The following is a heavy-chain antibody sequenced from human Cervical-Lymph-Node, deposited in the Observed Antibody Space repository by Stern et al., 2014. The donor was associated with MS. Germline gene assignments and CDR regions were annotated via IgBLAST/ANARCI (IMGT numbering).Heavy chain of an antibody. J-gene: IGHJ4*02. CDR1: GFSLSNARMG. Sequence: QVTLRESGPVLVKPTETLMLTCTVSGFSLSNARMGVSWIRQPPGKALEWLAHIFSNGEKAHSKDLKSRITICKDTSKSQVVLTMTNMDPVDTATYFCARILYDGAYRGDYWCQGTLVTVSS. D-gene: IGHD3-10*01. CDR3: ARILYDGAYRGDY. V-gene: IGHV2-26*01. CDR2: IFSNGEK.